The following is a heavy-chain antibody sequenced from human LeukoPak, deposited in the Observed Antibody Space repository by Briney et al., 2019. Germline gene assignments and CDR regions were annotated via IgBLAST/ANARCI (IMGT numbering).Heavy chain of an antibody. V-gene: IGHV3-30*04. Sequence: GGSLRLSCAASGFTFSNYAMHWVRQAPGKGLEWVAVISYDGRNKQYADSAKGRFTISRDNSKNTLYLQMNSLRAEDTAVYYCAKASRDGYNFDPWGQGTLVTVSS. CDR2: ISYDGRNK. D-gene: IGHD5-24*01. CDR1: GFTFSNYA. CDR3: AKASRDGYNFDP. J-gene: IGHJ5*02.